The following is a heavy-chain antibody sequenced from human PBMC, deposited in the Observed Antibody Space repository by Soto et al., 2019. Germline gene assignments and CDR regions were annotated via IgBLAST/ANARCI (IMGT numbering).Heavy chain of an antibody. CDR1: GFTFSRNA. D-gene: IGHD1-26*01. J-gene: IGHJ4*02. CDR2: ISGGGGAT. V-gene: IGHV3-23*01. CDR3: AKSEPYGSGSYYFDY. Sequence: GGSLRLSCAASGFTFSRNAMSWVRQAPGKGLEWVSGISGGGGATYYADSVKGRFTISRDNSKNTLYLQMNSLRAEDTAIYYYAKSEPYGSGSYYFDYWGQGTLVTVSS.